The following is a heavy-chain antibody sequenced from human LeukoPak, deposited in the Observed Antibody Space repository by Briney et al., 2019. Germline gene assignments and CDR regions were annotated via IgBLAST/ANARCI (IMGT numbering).Heavy chain of an antibody. D-gene: IGHD3-22*01. CDR3: ASGRYYYDAPSSY. CDR2: ISSSSSSI. CDR1: GFTFSSHR. V-gene: IGHV3-21*06. Sequence: GGSLRLSCTASGFTFSSHRMNWVRQAPGRGLEWVSSISSSSSSIYYADSVKGRFTISRDSAKNSLYLQMSSLRAEDTAVYYCASGRYYYDAPSSYWGQGTLVTVSS. J-gene: IGHJ4*02.